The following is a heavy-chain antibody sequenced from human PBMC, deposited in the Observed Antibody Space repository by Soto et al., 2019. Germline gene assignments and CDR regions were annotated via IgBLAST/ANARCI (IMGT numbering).Heavy chain of an antibody. CDR3: ARYYCTTTTCYHFDY. V-gene: IGHV4-59*08. CDR1: GGSISGHY. CDR2: IYYSGIT. Sequence: QVQLQESGPGLVKPSETLSLTCTVSGGSISGHYLSWIRQPPGKGLEWIGYIYYSGITTYNPSLKSRVTMSVDTSKNQFSLRLSSVTAADTAVYYCARYYCTTTTCYHFDYWGQGTLVTVSS. D-gene: IGHD2-2*01. J-gene: IGHJ4*02.